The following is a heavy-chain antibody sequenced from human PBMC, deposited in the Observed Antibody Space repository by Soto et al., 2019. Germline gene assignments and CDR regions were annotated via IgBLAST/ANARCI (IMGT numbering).Heavy chain of an antibody. V-gene: IGHV3-30*18. CDR1: GFTFSSYG. CDR3: ANLPNTIFGVVPGP. J-gene: IGHJ5*02. CDR2: ISYDGSNK. D-gene: IGHD3-3*01. Sequence: GGSLRLSCAASGFTFSSYGMHWVRQAPGKGLEWVAVISYDGSNKYYADSVKGRFTISRDNSKNTLYLQMNSLRAEDTAVYYCANLPNTIFGVVPGPWGQGTLVTAPQ.